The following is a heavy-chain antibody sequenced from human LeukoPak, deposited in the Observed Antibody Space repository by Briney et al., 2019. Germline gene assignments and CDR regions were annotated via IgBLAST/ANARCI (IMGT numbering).Heavy chain of an antibody. V-gene: IGHV4-59*12. CDR1: GGSISSYY. CDR3: ARGSRIAVRLDY. J-gene: IGHJ4*02. CDR2: IYYSGST. Sequence: SETLSLTCTVSGGSISSYYWSWIRQPPGKGLEWIGYIYYSGSTNYNPSLKSRVTISVDTSKNQFSLKLSSVTAADTAVYYCARGSRIAVRLDYWGQGTLVTVSS. D-gene: IGHD6-19*01.